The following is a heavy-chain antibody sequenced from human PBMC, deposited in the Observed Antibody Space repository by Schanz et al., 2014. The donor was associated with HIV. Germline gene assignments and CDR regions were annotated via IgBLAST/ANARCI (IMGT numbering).Heavy chain of an antibody. CDR2: ISGNSGHT. V-gene: IGHV3-23*01. J-gene: IGHJ4*02. CDR3: ARRSSDGGYYDN. Sequence: EVQLLESGGGLVQPGKSLTLSCAASGFTFGTYAMSWVRQAPGKGLEWVSGISGNSGHTWYADSVKGRFTISRDNAKNTLYLQMNSLRDEDTAVYYCARRSSDGGYYDNWGQGTLVTVSS. CDR1: GFTFGTYA. D-gene: IGHD2-15*01.